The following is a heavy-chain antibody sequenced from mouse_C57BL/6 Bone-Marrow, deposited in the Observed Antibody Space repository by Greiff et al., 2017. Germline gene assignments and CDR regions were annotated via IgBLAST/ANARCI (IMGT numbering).Heavy chain of an antibody. CDR3: ARRSYYGSHDY. Sequence: EVHLVESGGGLVQPGGSLKLSCAASGFTFSDYYMSWVRQTPEKRLEWVAYISNGGGSTYYPDTVKGRFTISRDNAKNTLYLQMSRLKSEDTAMYYCARRSYYGSHDYWGQGTTLTVSS. CDR2: ISNGGGST. CDR1: GFTFSDYY. V-gene: IGHV5-12*01. D-gene: IGHD1-1*01. J-gene: IGHJ2*01.